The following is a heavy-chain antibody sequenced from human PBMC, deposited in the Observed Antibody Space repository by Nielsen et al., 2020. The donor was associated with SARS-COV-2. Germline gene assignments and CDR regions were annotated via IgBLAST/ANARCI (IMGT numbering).Heavy chain of an antibody. J-gene: IGHJ6*02. D-gene: IGHD6-13*01. Sequence: RQAPGKGLEWIGSIYYSGSTYYNPSLKSRVTISVDTSKNQFSLKLSSVTAADTAVYYCAVAAAGMGRWGMDVWGQGTTVTVSS. CDR3: AVAAAGMGRWGMDV. V-gene: IGHV4-39*07. CDR2: IYYSGST.